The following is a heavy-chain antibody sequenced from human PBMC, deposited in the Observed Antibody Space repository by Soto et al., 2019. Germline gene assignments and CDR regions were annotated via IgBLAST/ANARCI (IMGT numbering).Heavy chain of an antibody. V-gene: IGHV4-39*01. J-gene: IGHJ4*02. CDR1: GGSISSSSYY. D-gene: IGHD2-15*01. Sequence: QLQLQESGPGLVKPSETLSLTCTVSGGSISSSSYYWGWIRQPPGKGLEWIGSIYYSGSTYYNPSLTSRVTISVDTSQHHFSLKLSSVTAADPAVYYCASHTPAISISDHWGQGTLVTVSS. CDR2: IYYSGST. CDR3: ASHTPAISISDH.